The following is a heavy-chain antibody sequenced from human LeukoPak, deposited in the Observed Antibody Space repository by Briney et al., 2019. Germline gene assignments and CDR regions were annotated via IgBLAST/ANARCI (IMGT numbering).Heavy chain of an antibody. Sequence: ASVKASCKASGYIFTGNYMHWVRQAPGQGLEWMGWINPNSGGTNYAQKFQGRVTMTRDTSISTAYMELSRLRSDDTAVYYCARLGYSYGYDTQDYWGQGTLVTVSS. J-gene: IGHJ4*02. V-gene: IGHV1-2*02. D-gene: IGHD5-18*01. CDR1: GYIFTGNY. CDR3: ARLGYSYGYDTQDY. CDR2: INPNSGGT.